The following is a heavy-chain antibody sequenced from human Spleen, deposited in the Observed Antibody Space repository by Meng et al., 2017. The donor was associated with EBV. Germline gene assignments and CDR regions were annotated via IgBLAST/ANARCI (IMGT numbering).Heavy chain of an antibody. D-gene: IGHD3-10*01. CDR2: IIPIFGTA. CDR1: GGTFSSYA. V-gene: IGHV1-69*01. CDR3: ASESGRGYTPDY. J-gene: IGHJ4*02. Sequence: GRLEELGAGVGKPVYSLKVSCKVSGGTFSSYAISWARQGPGQGHGRRGGIIPIFGTATYAQTFQGRVTITADESTSTAYMELSSLRSEDTAVYYCASESGRGYTPDYWGQGTLVTVSS.